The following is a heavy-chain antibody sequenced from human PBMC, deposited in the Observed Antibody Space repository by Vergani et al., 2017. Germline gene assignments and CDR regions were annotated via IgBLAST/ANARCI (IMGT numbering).Heavy chain of an antibody. V-gene: IGHV3-23*01. CDR1: GFTFSSYA. Sequence: EVQLLESGGGLVQPGGSLRLSCAASGFTFSSYAMSWVRQAPGKGLEWVSAISGSGGSTYYADSVKGRFTISRDNSKNTLYLQMNSLRAEDTAVYYCAKAPVEHDMAPVLGAPFDYWGQGTLVTVSS. CDR2: ISGSGGST. D-gene: IGHD3-16*01. J-gene: IGHJ4*02. CDR3: AKAPVEHDMAPVLGAPFDY.